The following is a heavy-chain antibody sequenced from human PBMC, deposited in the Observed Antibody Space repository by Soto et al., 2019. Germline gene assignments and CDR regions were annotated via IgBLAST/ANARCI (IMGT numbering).Heavy chain of an antibody. CDR1: SGSISSYF. CDR3: ARGGAGIVGSTDHWFDS. D-gene: IGHD1-26*01. CDR2: IHYSGTT. V-gene: IGHV4-59*01. J-gene: IGHJ5*01. Sequence: SETLSLTCTVSSGSISSYFWFWCRQSPGEGLEWIGCIHYSGTTNYNPSLRSRVTMSIGTSMSKFSMKMTSVTAADTAVDYCARGGAGIVGSTDHWFDSWGQGTLVTVSS.